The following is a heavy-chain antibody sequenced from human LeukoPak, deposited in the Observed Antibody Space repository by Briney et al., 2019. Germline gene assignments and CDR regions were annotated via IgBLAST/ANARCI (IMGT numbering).Heavy chain of an antibody. CDR1: GFTFSSYW. D-gene: IGHD3-22*01. CDR2: IKQDGSEK. J-gene: IGHJ6*03. Sequence: SGGSLRLSCAASGFTFSSYWMSWVRRAPGKGLEWVANIKQDGSEKFYVDSVKGRFTISRDNAKNSLYLQMNSLRAEDMALCYCAKDKTPHYYDSSGYMDVWGKGTTVTVSS. CDR3: AKDKTPHYYDSSGYMDV. V-gene: IGHV3-7*03.